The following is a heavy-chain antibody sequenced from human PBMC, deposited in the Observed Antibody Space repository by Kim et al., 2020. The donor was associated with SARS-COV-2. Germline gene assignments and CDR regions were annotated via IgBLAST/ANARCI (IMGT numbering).Heavy chain of an antibody. CDR1: GGSISTKSNY. V-gene: IGHV4-39*01. CDR3: ARLPNGIYSHFDF. Sequence: SETLSLTCTVSGGSISTKSNYWGWIRKPPGKGLECIGTIYYRGSTDYNPSLKSRVPVSVDPSKNQFSLKLTSITAADTAVYYCARLPNGIYSHFDFWGQGILVTVSS. D-gene: IGHD1-26*01. J-gene: IGHJ4*02. CDR2: IYYRGST.